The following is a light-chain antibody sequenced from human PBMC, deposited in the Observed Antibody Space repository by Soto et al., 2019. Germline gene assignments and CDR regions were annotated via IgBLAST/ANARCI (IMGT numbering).Light chain of an antibody. J-gene: IGKJ5*01. CDR3: QQSYKMHS. CDR2: ATS. V-gene: IGKV1-39*01. CDR1: RIGSIY. Sequence: ESPLTQSRSSLAASVGDRLTLTFRTRRIGSIYFRWYQHKPGERTTLLIHATSNLQIGVPSRFSGGGAGTEFILTISSLDPEDFGYYYCQQSYKMHSFGQGTRLEI.